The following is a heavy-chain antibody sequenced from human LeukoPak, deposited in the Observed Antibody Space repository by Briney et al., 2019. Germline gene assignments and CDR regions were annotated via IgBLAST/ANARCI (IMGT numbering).Heavy chain of an antibody. CDR3: ARVMGSKWGKFDY. CDR1: GFTFSSYA. V-gene: IGHV3-30-3*01. J-gene: IGHJ4*02. D-gene: IGHD3-10*01. CDR2: ISYDGSNK. Sequence: GGSLRLSCAASGFTFSSYAMHWVRQAPGKGLEWVAVISYDGSNKYYADSVKGRFTISRDNAKNSLYLQMNSLRAEDTAVYYCARVMGSKWGKFDYWGQGTLVTVSS.